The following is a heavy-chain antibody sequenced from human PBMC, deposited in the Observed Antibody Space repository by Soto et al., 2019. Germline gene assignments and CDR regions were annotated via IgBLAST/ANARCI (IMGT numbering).Heavy chain of an antibody. CDR2: IYPGDSDT. Sequence: GESLKISCKGSGYSFTSYWIGWVRQMPGKGLEWMRIIYPGDSDTRYSPSFQGQVTISADKSISTAYLQWSSLKASDTAMYYCASGGEQWPRYYYGMDVWGQGTTVTVSS. D-gene: IGHD6-19*01. CDR3: ASGGEQWPRYYYGMDV. CDR1: GYSFTSYW. J-gene: IGHJ6*02. V-gene: IGHV5-51*01.